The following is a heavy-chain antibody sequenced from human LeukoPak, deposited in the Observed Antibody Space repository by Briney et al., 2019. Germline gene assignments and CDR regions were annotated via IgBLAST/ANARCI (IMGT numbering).Heavy chain of an antibody. D-gene: IGHD1-1*01. J-gene: IGHJ4*02. Sequence: ASVKVSCKASGYTFTGYYMHWVRQAPGQGLEWMGWINPNSGGTNYAQKFQGRVTMTEDTSTDTAYMKLSSLRSEDTAVYYCATDLNWNPTNFDYWGQGTLVTVSS. CDR2: INPNSGGT. CDR3: ATDLNWNPTNFDY. V-gene: IGHV1-2*02. CDR1: GYTFTGYY.